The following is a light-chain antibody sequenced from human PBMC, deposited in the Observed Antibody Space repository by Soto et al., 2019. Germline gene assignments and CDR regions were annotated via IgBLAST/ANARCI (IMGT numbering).Light chain of an antibody. CDR2: AAS. Sequence: DIQMTQSPSSLSASVGDRVTITCRASQGISNYLAWYQQKPGKVPKLLIYAASTLQSGVPSRFSGSGSGTDFTLTIRSLQPEDVATFYCQKYNSAPLFGPGTKVDIK. V-gene: IGKV1-27*01. CDR1: QGISNY. CDR3: QKYNSAPL. J-gene: IGKJ3*01.